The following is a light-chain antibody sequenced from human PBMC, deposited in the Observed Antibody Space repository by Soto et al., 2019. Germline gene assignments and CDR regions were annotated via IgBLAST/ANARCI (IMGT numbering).Light chain of an antibody. V-gene: IGKV3-20*01. CDR2: GAS. CDR1: QSVSSSY. J-gene: IGKJ3*01. CDR3: QQYGSSPSIT. Sequence: EIVLTQSPGTLSLSPGERATLSCRASQSVSSSYLAWYQQKPGQAPRLLIYGASSRATGIPDRFSGSGSGTDLPLTISRLEPEDFAVYYCQQYGSSPSITFGPGTKVDIK.